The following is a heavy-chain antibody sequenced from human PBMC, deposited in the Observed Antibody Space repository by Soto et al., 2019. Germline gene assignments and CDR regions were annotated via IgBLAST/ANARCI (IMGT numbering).Heavy chain of an antibody. CDR1: GYSFTSYW. Sequence: GESLKISCKGSGYSFTSYWIGWVRQMPGKGLEWMGIIHPGDSDTRYSPSFQGQVTIAADKSISTAYLQWSSLKASDTAMYYCARDASEYSSSWYNNWFDPWGQGTLVTVSS. CDR3: ARDASEYSSSWYNNWFDP. J-gene: IGHJ5*02. V-gene: IGHV5-51*01. D-gene: IGHD6-13*01. CDR2: IHPGDSDT.